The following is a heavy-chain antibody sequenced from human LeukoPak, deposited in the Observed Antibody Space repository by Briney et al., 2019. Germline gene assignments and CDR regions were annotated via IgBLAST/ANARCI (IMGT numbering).Heavy chain of an antibody. CDR1: GGSISSGDYY. J-gene: IGHJ5*02. V-gene: IGHV4-30-4*01. CDR3: ARVLPEGWFDP. CDR2: IYYSGST. Sequence: ASETLSVTCTVSGGSISSGDYYWSWIRQPPGKGLEWIGYIYYSGSTYYNPSLKSRVTISVDTSKNQFSLKLSSVTAADTAVYYCARVLPEGWFDPWGQGTLVTVSS.